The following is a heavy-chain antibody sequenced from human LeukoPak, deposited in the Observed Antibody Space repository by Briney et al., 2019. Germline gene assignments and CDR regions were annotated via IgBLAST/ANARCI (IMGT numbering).Heavy chain of an antibody. CDR3: ARERSVGVPAAPVYYYGMDV. D-gene: IGHD2-2*01. J-gene: IGHJ6*02. CDR1: GGSISSGGYY. CDR2: IYYSGST. V-gene: IGHV4-31*03. Sequence: SQTLSLTCTVSGGSISSGGYYWSWIRQHPGKGLEWIGYIYYSGSTYYNPSRRSRVTISVDTSKNQFSLKLSSVTAADTAVYYCARERSVGVPAAPVYYYGMDVWGQGTTVTVSS.